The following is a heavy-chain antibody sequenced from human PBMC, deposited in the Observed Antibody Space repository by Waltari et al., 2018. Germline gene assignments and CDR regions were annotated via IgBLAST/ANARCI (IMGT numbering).Heavy chain of an antibody. J-gene: IGHJ6*02. CDR2: IIPNLGIA. CDR3: ARSDCSSTSCRSDYYYGMDV. Sequence: QVQLVQSGAEVKKPGSSVKVSCKASGGTFSSYTISWVRQAPGQGLEWMGRIIPNLGIANNAQKFQGRVTITADKSTSTAYMELSSLRSEDTAVYYCARSDCSSTSCRSDYYYGMDVWGQGTTVTVSS. D-gene: IGHD2-2*01. V-gene: IGHV1-69*02. CDR1: GGTFSSYT.